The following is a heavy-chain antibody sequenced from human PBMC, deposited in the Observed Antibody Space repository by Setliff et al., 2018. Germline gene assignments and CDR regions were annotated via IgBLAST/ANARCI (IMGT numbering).Heavy chain of an antibody. CDR3: ARRWNFGPYGSGIHDGFDM. CDR1: GDSFSDYY. Sequence: SETLSLTCAVYGDSFSDYYWSWIRQPPGKGLEWIEEINHYGSTSYKSSLKSRATISVDTSKTQFSLKLSSVTAADTAVYYCARRWNFGPYGSGIHDGFDMWGQETMVTVSS. J-gene: IGHJ3*02. CDR2: INHYGST. V-gene: IGHV4-34*01. D-gene: IGHD3-10*01.